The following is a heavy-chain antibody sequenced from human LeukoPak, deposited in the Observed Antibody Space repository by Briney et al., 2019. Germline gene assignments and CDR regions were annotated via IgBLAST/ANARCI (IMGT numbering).Heavy chain of an antibody. CDR3: AKDKRGGSGYVYLDY. Sequence: GGSLRLSCAASGFAFSDYAVSWVRQAPGKGLEWVPTISGGGDYTRYAESVQGRFTVSRDKSKSTVYLQMTSLSVEDTAVYYCAKDKRGGSGYVYLDYWGQGTLVTVSS. V-gene: IGHV3-23*01. J-gene: IGHJ4*02. D-gene: IGHD6-25*01. CDR1: GFAFSDYA. CDR2: ISGGGDYT.